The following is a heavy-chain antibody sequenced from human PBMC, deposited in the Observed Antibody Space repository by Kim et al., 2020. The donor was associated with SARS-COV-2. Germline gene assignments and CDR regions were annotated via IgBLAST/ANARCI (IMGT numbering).Heavy chain of an antibody. J-gene: IGHJ6*02. V-gene: IGHV4-34*01. D-gene: IGHD2-15*01. CDR3: ARMVVVVVAATPLYGMDV. Sequence: KSRVTISVDTSKNQFSLKLSSVTAADTAVYYCARMVVVVVAATPLYGMDVWGQGTTVTVSS.